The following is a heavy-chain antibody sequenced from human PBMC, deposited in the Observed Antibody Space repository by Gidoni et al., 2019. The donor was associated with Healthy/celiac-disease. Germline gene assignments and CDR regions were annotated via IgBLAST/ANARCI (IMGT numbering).Heavy chain of an antibody. CDR2: ISSNGGST. CDR3: VKERRDGYNIRFDY. Sequence: EVQLVESGGGLVQPGGSLRLSCSASGFTFSSYAMHWVRQAPGKGLEYVSAISSNGGSTYYADSVKGRFTISRDNSKNTLYLQMSSLRAEDTAVYYCVKERRDGYNIRFDYWGQGTLVTVSS. J-gene: IGHJ4*02. D-gene: IGHD5-12*01. V-gene: IGHV3-64D*06. CDR1: GFTFSSYA.